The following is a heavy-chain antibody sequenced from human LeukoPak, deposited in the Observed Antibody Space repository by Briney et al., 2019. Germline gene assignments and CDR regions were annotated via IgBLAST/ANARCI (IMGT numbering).Heavy chain of an antibody. Sequence: GGSLRLSCAASGFTFSSYGMHWVRQAPGKGLEWVAVISYDGSNKYYADSVKGRFTISRDNSKNTLYLQMNRLRAEDTAVYYCAKDYDSSNAFDYWGQGTLVTVSS. D-gene: IGHD3-22*01. CDR3: AKDYDSSNAFDY. V-gene: IGHV3-30*18. J-gene: IGHJ4*02. CDR2: ISYDGSNK. CDR1: GFTFSSYG.